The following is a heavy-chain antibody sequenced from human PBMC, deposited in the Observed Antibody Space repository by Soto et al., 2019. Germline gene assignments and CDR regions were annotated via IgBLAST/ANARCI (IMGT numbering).Heavy chain of an antibody. CDR2: ISGSGGST. CDR1: GFTFSRYA. Sequence: GGSLRLSCAASGFTFSRYAVSWVRQAPGKGLEWVSAISGSGGSTYFRDTVRGRFTISRDNSKNTLYLQMDSLRAEDTAVYYCAREDREIDLWGRGTLVTVSS. D-gene: IGHD1-26*01. CDR3: AREDREIDL. J-gene: IGHJ2*01. V-gene: IGHV3-23*01.